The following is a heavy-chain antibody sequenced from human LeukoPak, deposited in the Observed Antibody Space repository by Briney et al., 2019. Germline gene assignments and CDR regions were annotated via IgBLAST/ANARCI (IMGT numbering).Heavy chain of an antibody. Sequence: PSETLSLTCTVSGGSISSYYWSWIRQPPGKGLEWIGYIYYSGSTNYNPSLKSRVTMSVDTSKNQFSLKLNSVTAADTAVYYCAAVAAAFDYWDQGTLVTVSS. CDR3: AAVAAAFDY. CDR1: GGSISSYY. V-gene: IGHV4-59*08. D-gene: IGHD2-15*01. J-gene: IGHJ4*02. CDR2: IYYSGST.